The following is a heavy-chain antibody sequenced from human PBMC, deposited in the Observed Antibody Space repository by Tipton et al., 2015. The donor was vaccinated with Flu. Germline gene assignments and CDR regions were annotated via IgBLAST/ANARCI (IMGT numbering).Heavy chain of an antibody. V-gene: IGHV1-2*06. D-gene: IGHD3-10*01. CDR3: ARAYYYGSGSYYDY. CDR1: GYTFTGYY. CDR2: INPNSGGT. J-gene: IGHJ4*02. Sequence: QSGPEVKKPGASVKVSCKASGYTFTGYYMHWVRQAPGQGLEWMGRINPNSGGTNYAQKFQGRVTMTRDTSISTAYMELSRLRSDDTAVYYCARAYYYGSGSYYDYWGQGTLVTVSS.